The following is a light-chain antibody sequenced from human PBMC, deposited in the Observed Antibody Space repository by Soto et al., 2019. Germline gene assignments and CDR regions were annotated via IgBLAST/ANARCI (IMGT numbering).Light chain of an antibody. V-gene: IGLV9-49*01. J-gene: IGLJ2*01. CDR2: VGTGGLVG. CDR3: GADHGSGSNFVYLV. Sequence: QAVVTQPPSASACLGASVTLTCTLSSGYSNYKVDWYQQRPGKGPRFVMRVGTGGLVGSKGDGIPDRFSVLGSGLNRYLTIKNIQEEDESDYHCGADHGSGSNFVYLVFGGGTKVTVL. CDR1: SGYSNYK.